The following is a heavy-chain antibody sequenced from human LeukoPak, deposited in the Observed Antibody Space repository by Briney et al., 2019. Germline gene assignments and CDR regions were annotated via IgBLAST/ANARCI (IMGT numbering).Heavy chain of an antibody. D-gene: IGHD3-10*01. V-gene: IGHV3-23*01. CDR3: AKSNYYGSGRGAFDI. J-gene: IGHJ3*02. CDR2: ISGSGGST. CDR1: GFTFSDYY. Sequence: GGSLRLSCAASGFTFSDYYMSWVRQAPGKGLEWVSAISGSGGSTYYADSVKGRFTISRDNSKNTLYLQMNSLRAEDTAVYYCAKSNYYGSGRGAFDIWGQGTMVTVSS.